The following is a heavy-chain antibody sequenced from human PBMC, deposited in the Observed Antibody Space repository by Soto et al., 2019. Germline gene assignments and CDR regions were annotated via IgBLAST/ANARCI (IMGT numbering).Heavy chain of an antibody. CDR2: ISSSSSYI. CDR1: GFTFSSYS. CDR3: ARVVVGATYQFDY. Sequence: EGQLVESGGGLVKPGGSLRLSCAASGFTFSSYSMNWVRQAPGKGLEWVSSISSSSSYIYYADSVKGRFTISRDNAKNSLYLQMNSLRAEDTAVYYCARVVVGATYQFDYWGQGTLVTVSS. J-gene: IGHJ4*02. V-gene: IGHV3-21*01. D-gene: IGHD1-26*01.